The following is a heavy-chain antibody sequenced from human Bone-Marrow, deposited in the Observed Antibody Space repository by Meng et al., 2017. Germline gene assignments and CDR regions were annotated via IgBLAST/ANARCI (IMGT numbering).Heavy chain of an antibody. Sequence: SVKVFCKASGFTFTSSAVQWVRQARGQRLEWIGWIVVGSGNTNYAQKFQERVTITRDMSTSTAYMELSSLRSEDTAVYYCAAEPFGWDAFDIWGQGTMVTVSS. V-gene: IGHV1-58*01. J-gene: IGHJ3*02. CDR3: AAEPFGWDAFDI. CDR1: GFTFTSSA. D-gene: IGHD6-19*01. CDR2: IVVGSGNT.